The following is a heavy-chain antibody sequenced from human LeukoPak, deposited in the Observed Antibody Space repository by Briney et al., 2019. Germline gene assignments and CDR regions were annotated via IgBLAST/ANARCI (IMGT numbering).Heavy chain of an antibody. CDR1: GGSFSGYY. Sequence: SETLSLTCAVYGGSFSGYYWSWIRQPPGKGLEWIGEINHSGSTNYNPSLESRVTISVDTSKNQFSLKLSSVTAADTAVYYCARDYNSGSYFWFDPWGQGNLVTVSS. V-gene: IGHV4-34*01. CDR3: ARDYNSGSYFWFDP. J-gene: IGHJ5*02. D-gene: IGHD1-26*01. CDR2: INHSGST.